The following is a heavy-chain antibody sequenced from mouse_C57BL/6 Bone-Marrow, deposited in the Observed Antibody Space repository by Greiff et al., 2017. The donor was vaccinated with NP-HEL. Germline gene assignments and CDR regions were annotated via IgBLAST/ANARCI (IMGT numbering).Heavy chain of an antibody. Sequence: VQLQQPGADLVKPGASVKLSCKASGYTFTSYWMHWVKQRPGRGLEWIGRIDPNSGGTKFNEKFKTKATLTVDKPSSPAYMQLSSLTSEASAVYYCARYCDGSRGWYFDVWGTGTTVTVSS. D-gene: IGHD1-1*01. CDR3: ARYCDGSRGWYFDV. V-gene: IGHV1-72*01. CDR2: IDPNSGGT. J-gene: IGHJ1*03. CDR1: GYTFTSYW.